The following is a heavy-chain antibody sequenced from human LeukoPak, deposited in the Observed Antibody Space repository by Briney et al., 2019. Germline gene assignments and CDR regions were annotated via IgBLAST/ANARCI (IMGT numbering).Heavy chain of an antibody. CDR2: ISWNSGSI. D-gene: IGHD6-13*01. Sequence: QPGRSLRLSCAASGFTFDDYAMPWVRQAPGKGLEWVSGISWNSGSIGYADSVKGRFTISRDNAKNSLYLQMNSLRAEDTALYYYAEAAAGNIGPFNYWGQGTLVTVSS. V-gene: IGHV3-9*01. J-gene: IGHJ4*02. CDR3: AEAAAGNIGPFNY. CDR1: GFTFDDYA.